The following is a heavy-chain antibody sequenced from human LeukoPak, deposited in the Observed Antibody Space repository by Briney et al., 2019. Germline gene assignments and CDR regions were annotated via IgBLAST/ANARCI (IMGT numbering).Heavy chain of an antibody. Sequence: SETLSLTCTVSGGSNSSSSYYWGWIRQPPGKGLEWIGEINHSGSTNYNPSLKSRVTISVDTSKNQFSLKLSSVTAADTAVYYCARRRGVVPAARPVDYWGQGTLVTVSS. CDR1: GGSNSSSSYY. CDR3: ARRRGVVPAARPVDY. V-gene: IGHV4-39*07. D-gene: IGHD2-2*01. J-gene: IGHJ4*02. CDR2: INHSGST.